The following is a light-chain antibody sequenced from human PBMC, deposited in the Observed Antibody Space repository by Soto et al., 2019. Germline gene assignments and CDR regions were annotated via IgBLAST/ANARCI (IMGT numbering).Light chain of an antibody. CDR2: GAS. J-gene: IGKJ2*01. Sequence: EIVLTQSPGTLSLSPGERATLSCRASQSINTAYLAWYQQKPGQAPRLVIYGASSRGTGIPDRFSGSGSGTDFTLTISRLEPEDFAVYFCQQYGDSPRYTFGQGTNLEIK. CDR1: QSINTAY. V-gene: IGKV3-20*01. CDR3: QQYGDSPRYT.